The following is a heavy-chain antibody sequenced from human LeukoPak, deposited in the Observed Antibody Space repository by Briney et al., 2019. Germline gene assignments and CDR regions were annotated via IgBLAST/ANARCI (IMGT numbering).Heavy chain of an antibody. V-gene: IGHV3-7*01. CDR3: ARDQGYTSFDY. J-gene: IGHJ4*02. Sequence: GGSLRLSCAASGFTFSSSWLAWVRQAPGKGLEWVANIKEDGSEKYYVDSVKVRFTISRDNAKNSLYLQMTSLRAEDTAVYYCARDQGYTSFDYWGQGTLVTVSS. D-gene: IGHD5-24*01. CDR2: IKEDGSEK. CDR1: GFTFSSSW.